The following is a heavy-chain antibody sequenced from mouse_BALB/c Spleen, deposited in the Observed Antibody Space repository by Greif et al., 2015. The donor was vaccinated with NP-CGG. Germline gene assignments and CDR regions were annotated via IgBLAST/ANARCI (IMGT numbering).Heavy chain of an antibody. CDR2: INPSSGYT. CDR3: AREGGNPYAMDY. J-gene: IGHJ4*01. Sequence: VQLQQSGAELARPGASVKMSCKASGYTFTSYTMHWVKQRPGPGLEWIGYINPSSGYTNYNQKIKDKATLTADKSSSTADMQLSSLTSEDSAVYYCAREGGNPYAMDYWGQGTSVTVSS. V-gene: IGHV1-4*01. D-gene: IGHD2-1*01. CDR1: GYTFTSYT.